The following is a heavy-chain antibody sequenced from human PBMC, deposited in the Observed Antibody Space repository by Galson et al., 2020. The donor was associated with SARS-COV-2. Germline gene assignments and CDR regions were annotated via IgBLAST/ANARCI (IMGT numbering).Heavy chain of an antibody. Sequence: ASVKVSCKVSGYTLTELSMHWVRQAPGKGLEWMGGFDPEDGETIYAQKFQGRVTMTEDTSTDTAYMELSSLRSEDTAVYYCATVPAAREYYDIWTGYYKRLEYYYGMDVWCQGTTVTVSS. V-gene: IGHV1-24*01. CDR1: GYTLTELS. D-gene: IGHD3-9*01. J-gene: IGHJ6*02. CDR2: FDPEDGET. CDR3: ATVPAAREYYDIWTGYYKRLEYYYGMDV.